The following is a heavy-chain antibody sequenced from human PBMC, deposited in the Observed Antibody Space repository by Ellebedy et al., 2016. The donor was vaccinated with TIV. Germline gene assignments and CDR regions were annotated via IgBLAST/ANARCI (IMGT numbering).Heavy chain of an antibody. J-gene: IGHJ4*02. V-gene: IGHV2-5*01. CDR1: GFSLSTGGVG. CDR2: IYWNDDK. Sequence: SGPTLVKPTQTLTLTCTFSGFSLSTGGVGVAWIRQPPGKALEWLALIYWNDDKRYSPSLKSRLTITKDTSKNQVVLTMTNMDPVDTATYYCAHRLSSGMVRGVMFDYWGQGTLVTVSS. CDR3: AHRLSSGMVRGVMFDY. D-gene: IGHD3-10*01.